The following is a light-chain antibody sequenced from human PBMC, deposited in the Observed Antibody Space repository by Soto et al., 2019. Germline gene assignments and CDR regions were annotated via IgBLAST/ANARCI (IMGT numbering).Light chain of an antibody. V-gene: IGLV2-14*01. CDR2: EVC. CDR1: NSDVGGYNY. J-gene: IGLJ1*01. CDR3: SSSTTTNTLYV. Sequence: QSALTQPASVSGSPGQSITIPCTGTNSDVGGYNYVSWYQHHPGKAPKLMIYEVCNRPSGVSSRFSGSKSGSTASLTISGRQAADEAADYCSSSTTTNTLYVFGTGTKLTVL.